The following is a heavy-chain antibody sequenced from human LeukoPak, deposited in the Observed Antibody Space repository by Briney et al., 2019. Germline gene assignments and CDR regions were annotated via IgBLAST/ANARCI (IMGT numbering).Heavy chain of an antibody. CDR1: GDTFSSYA. CDR2: IIPIIGTA. J-gene: IGHJ6*04. D-gene: IGHD3-10*01. V-gene: IGHV1-69*01. CDR3: ASRVRGVIIDYYYGMDV. Sequence: SVKVSCKASGDTFSSYAISWVRQAPGQGLEWMGGIIPIIGTANYAQKFRGRVTITADESTSTAYMELSSLRSEDTAVYYCASRVRGVIIDYYYGMDVWGKGTTVSVST.